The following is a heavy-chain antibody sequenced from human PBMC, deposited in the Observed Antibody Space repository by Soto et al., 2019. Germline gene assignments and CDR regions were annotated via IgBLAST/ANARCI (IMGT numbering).Heavy chain of an antibody. Sequence: ASVKVSCKAPADTFTSYYIHWVRQAPGHGLEWMGIINPNGGSTRFAQTFQGRITMTTDTSTSTVYMDLRSLTSEDTAIYYCARTAPMDAGDKYYYDFWGQGALVTVSS. CDR2: INPNGGST. J-gene: IGHJ4*02. CDR1: ADTFTSYY. D-gene: IGHD3-16*01. CDR3: ARTAPMDAGDKYYYDF. V-gene: IGHV1-46*01.